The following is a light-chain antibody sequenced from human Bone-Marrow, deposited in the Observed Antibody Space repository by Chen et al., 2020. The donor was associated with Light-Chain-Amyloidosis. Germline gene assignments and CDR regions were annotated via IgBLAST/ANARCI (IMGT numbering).Light chain of an antibody. Sequence: SYELTQPPSVSVSPGQTARITCYGDDLPTKYAYWYQQKPGQAPVLVINRDTERPSGISERFSGHSSGTTATLAISGVQAEDEADYHCQSANSSGTYEVIFGGGTKLTVL. CDR1: DLPTKY. V-gene: IGLV3-25*03. CDR2: RDT. J-gene: IGLJ2*01. CDR3: QSANSSGTYEVI.